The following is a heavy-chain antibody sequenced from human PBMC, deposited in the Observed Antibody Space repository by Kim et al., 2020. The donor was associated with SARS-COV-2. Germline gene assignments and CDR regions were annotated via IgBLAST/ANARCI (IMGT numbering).Heavy chain of an antibody. CDR3: ARDCSSTSCYRGMDV. Sequence: RKLQGRVTMNTDTSTSTAYMELRSLRSDDTAVYYCARDCSSTSCYRGMDVWGQGTTVTVSS. D-gene: IGHD2-2*02. J-gene: IGHJ6*02. V-gene: IGHV1-18*01.